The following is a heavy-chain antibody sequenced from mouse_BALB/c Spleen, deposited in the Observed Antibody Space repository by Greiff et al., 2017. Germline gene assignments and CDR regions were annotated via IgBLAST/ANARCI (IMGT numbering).Heavy chain of an antibody. CDR1: GFDFSRYW. D-gene: IGHD3-1*01. CDR3: ARPGSSGGFAY. J-gene: IGHJ3*01. CDR2: INPDSSTI. V-gene: IGHV4-1*02. Sequence: EVKLVESGGGLVQPGGSLKLSCAASGFDFSRYWMSWVRQAPGKGLEWIGEINPDSSTINYTPSLKDKFIISRDNAKNTLYLQMSKVRSEDTALYYCARPGSSGGFAYWGQGTLVTVSA.